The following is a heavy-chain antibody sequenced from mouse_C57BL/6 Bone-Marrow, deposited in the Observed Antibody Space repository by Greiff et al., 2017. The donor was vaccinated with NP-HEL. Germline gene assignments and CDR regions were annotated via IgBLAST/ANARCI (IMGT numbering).Heavy chain of an antibody. J-gene: IGHJ4*01. V-gene: IGHV1-5*01. D-gene: IGHD2-5*01. CDR3: TYYSNRYYYAMDY. Sequence: VQLQQSGTVLARPGASVKMSCKTSGYTFTSYWMHWVKQRPGPGLEWIGAIYPGHSDTSYNQKFKGKAKLTAVTSARTAYMELSSLTNEDSAVYYCTYYSNRYYYAMDYWGQGTSVTVSS. CDR2: IYPGHSDT. CDR1: GYTFTSYW.